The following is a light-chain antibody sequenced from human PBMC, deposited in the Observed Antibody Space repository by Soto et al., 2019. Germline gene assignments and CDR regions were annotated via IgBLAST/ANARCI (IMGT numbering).Light chain of an antibody. CDR1: QSVSSY. CDR3: QQRGNWPAIT. CDR2: DAS. J-gene: IGKJ5*01. V-gene: IGKV3-11*01. Sequence: EIVLTQSPATLSLSPGERATLSCRASQSVSSYLAWYQQKPGQAPRLLIYDASNRATGIPARFSGSGSGTDFTLTISSLEPEDFAVSYCQQRGNWPAITFGQGTRLEIK.